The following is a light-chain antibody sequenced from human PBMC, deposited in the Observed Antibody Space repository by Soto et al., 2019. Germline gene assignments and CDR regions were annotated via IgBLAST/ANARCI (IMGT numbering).Light chain of an antibody. CDR1: QSVGSNY. Sequence: IVLPQSPRTLSLAPGERAALSCRASQSVGSNYLAWYEQKPGQAPRLLIYGASIRATGIPDRFSGSGSGTEFTLTISSLQPDDFATYYCQQYNSYPYTFGQGTRLEI. CDR3: QQYNSYPYT. J-gene: IGKJ5*01. V-gene: IGKV3-20*01. CDR2: GAS.